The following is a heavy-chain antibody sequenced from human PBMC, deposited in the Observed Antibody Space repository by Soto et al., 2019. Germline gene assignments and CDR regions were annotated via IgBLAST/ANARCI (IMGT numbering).Heavy chain of an antibody. D-gene: IGHD1-26*01. J-gene: IGHJ4*02. CDR3: ARRRRIDSGSYFDY. CDR1: GFTFSDYY. V-gene: IGHV3-11*01. CDR2: ISSSGSTI. Sequence: PGGSLRLSCAASGFTFSDYYMSWIRQAPGKGLEWVSYISSSGSTIYYADSVKGRFTISRDNAKNSLYLQMNSLRAKDTAVYYCARRRRIDSGSYFDYWGQGTLVTVSS.